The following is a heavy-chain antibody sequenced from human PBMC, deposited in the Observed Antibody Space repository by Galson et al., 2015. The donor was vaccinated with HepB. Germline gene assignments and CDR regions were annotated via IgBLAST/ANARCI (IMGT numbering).Heavy chain of an antibody. CDR1: DGSFTGYY. V-gene: IGHV4-34*01. Sequence: SETLSLTCDVYDGSFTGYYWTWIRQPPGKGLEWIGEITHSGSTNYNPSLKSRVTMSVDTSKNQFSLKLRSVTAADTAVYYCATTAVKYYYYSMDVWAQGTTVTVSS. D-gene: IGHD4-11*01. CDR2: ITHSGST. CDR3: ATTAVKYYYYSMDV. J-gene: IGHJ6*02.